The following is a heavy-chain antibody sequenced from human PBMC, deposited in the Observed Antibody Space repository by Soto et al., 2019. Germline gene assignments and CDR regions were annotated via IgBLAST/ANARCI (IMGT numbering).Heavy chain of an antibody. Sequence: QVELQESGPRLVRPSGTLSLTCTVSGDSLTNKKWWTWVRKPPGQGQEWNAEIYYGGSTSSNPSLKGRVTMSMDLSRNTLSLTLRSVSAADTAVYYCARGPWTAQNTSLDSWGQGTLVTVSS. V-gene: IGHV4-4*02. J-gene: IGHJ4*02. CDR1: GDSLTNKKW. CDR3: ARGPWTAQNTSLDS. D-gene: IGHD5-12*01. CDR2: IYYGGST.